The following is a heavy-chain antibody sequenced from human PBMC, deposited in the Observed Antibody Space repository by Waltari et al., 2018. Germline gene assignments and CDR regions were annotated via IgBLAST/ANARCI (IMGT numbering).Heavy chain of an antibody. Sequence: EVQLVESGGGLVQPGGSLRLSCAASGFTFSSYWMSWVRQAPGKGLEWVANIKQDGSGKDCVGSGKGRFTSSTDNAKNSLYLQMNSLRAEDTAVYYCARDGAGYSSSWYYYYYGMDVWGQGTTVTVSS. J-gene: IGHJ6*02. CDR3: ARDGAGYSSSWYYYYYGMDV. D-gene: IGHD6-13*01. V-gene: IGHV3-7*01. CDR1: GFTFSSYW. CDR2: IKQDGSGK.